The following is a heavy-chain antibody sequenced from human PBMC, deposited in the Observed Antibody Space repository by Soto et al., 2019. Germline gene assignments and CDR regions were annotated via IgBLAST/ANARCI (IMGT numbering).Heavy chain of an antibody. J-gene: IGHJ6*02. CDR2: IYYRGST. D-gene: IGHD2-15*01. CDR1: GGSISSAGYY. Sequence: SETLSLTCTVSGGSISSAGYYWSWIRQHPGKGLEWIGYIYYRGSTYYNPSLKSRVTISVDTSKNQFSLKLSSVTAADTAVYYCARGGLGYCSGGSCYSAELSRYYYGMDVWGQGTTVTVS. V-gene: IGHV4-31*03. CDR3: ARGGLGYCSGGSCYSAELSRYYYGMDV.